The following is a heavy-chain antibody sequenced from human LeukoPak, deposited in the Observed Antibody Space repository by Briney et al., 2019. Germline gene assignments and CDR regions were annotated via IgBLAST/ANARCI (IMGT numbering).Heavy chain of an antibody. V-gene: IGHV4-31*03. J-gene: IGHJ4*02. CDR3: ARAEGDIVVVPAATFDY. Sequence: SETLSLTCTVSGGSISSGGYYWSWIRQHPGKGLEWIGYIYYSGSTYYNPSLKSRVTISVDTSKNQFSLKLSSVTAADTAVYYCARAEGDIVVVPAATFDYWGQGTLVTVSS. CDR2: IYYSGST. D-gene: IGHD2-2*01. CDR1: GGSISSGGYY.